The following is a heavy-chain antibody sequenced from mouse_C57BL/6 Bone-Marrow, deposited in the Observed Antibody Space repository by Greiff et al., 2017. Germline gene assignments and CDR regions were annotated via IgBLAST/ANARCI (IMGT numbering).Heavy chain of an antibody. CDR3: ARRDYYGSRGNY. CDR1: GYTFTSYG. D-gene: IGHD1-1*01. CDR2: IYPRSGNT. V-gene: IGHV1-81*01. J-gene: IGHJ2*01. Sequence: VQGVESGAELARPGASVKLSCKASGYTFTSYGISWVKQRTGQGLEWIGEIYPRSGNTYYNEKFKGKATLTADKSSSTAYMELRSLTSEDSAVYFCARRDYYGSRGNYWGQGTTLTVSS.